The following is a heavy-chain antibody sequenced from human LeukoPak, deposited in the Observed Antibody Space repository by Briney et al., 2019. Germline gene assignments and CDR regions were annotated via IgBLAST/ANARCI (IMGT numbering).Heavy chain of an antibody. CDR2: IWYDGSKK. V-gene: IGHV3-33*01. Sequence: GGSLRLSCAASGFIFSSYCMHWVRQAPGKGLEWVSLIWYDGSKKYYADSVKGRLTISRDNSKNTLDLQMNSLRAEDTAVYYCARDPYSSGWTLPFDYWGQGTPVTVSS. CDR3: ARDPYSSGWTLPFDY. J-gene: IGHJ4*02. CDR1: GFIFSSYC. D-gene: IGHD6-19*01.